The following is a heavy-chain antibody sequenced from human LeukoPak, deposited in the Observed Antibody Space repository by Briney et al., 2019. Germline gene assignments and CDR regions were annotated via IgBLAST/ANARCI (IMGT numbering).Heavy chain of an antibody. Sequence: IYYSGSTNYNPSLKSRVTISVDTSKNQFSLKLSSVTAADTAVYYCARSSSSWDSDAFDIWGQGTMVTVSS. D-gene: IGHD6-13*01. CDR2: IYYSGST. V-gene: IGHV4-59*01. J-gene: IGHJ3*02. CDR3: ARSSSSWDSDAFDI.